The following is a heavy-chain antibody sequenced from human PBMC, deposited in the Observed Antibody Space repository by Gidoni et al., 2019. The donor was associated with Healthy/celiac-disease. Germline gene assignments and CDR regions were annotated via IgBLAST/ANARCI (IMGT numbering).Heavy chain of an antibody. CDR2: ISSSSSYI. D-gene: IGHD3-3*01. CDR1: GCTFSSYS. Sequence: EVQLVESGGGLVKPGGSLRLSCAASGCTFSSYSMNWVRQAPGKGLEWVSSISSSSSYIYYADSVKGRFTISRDNAKNSLYLQMNSLRAEDTAVYYCAREKDYDFWSGYQGFDYWGQGTLVTVSS. CDR3: AREKDYDFWSGYQGFDY. V-gene: IGHV3-21*01. J-gene: IGHJ4*02.